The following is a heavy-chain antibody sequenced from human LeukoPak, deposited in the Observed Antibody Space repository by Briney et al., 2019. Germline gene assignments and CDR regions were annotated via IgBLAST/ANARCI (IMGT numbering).Heavy chain of an antibody. CDR1: GGSISIYY. CDR2: IYYSGST. CDR3: AREYSSGWPVGGMDV. V-gene: IGHV4-59*01. D-gene: IGHD6-19*01. J-gene: IGHJ6*02. Sequence: SETLSLTCTVSGGSISIYYWSWIRQPPGKGLEWIGYIYYSGSTNYNPSLKSRVTISVDTSKNQFSLKLSSVTAADTAVYYCAREYSSGWPVGGMDVWGQGTTVTVSS.